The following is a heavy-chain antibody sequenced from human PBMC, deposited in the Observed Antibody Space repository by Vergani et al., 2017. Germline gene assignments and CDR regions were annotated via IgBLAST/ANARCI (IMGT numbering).Heavy chain of an antibody. CDR2: IKSDGSIT. CDR3: VRARCSGLCVMSNWFDS. D-gene: IGHD5-12*01. V-gene: IGHV3-74*01. CDR1: GFSFSGYW. Sequence: EVQLVESGGGLIHPGGSLRLSCEGSGFSFSGYWMHWVRQSPEKGLVWVSRIKSDGSITNYADSVKGRFTISRDNAKNTLYLEMNSLRGDDTAIYYCVRARCSGLCVMSNWFDSWGQGTLVTVSS. J-gene: IGHJ5*01.